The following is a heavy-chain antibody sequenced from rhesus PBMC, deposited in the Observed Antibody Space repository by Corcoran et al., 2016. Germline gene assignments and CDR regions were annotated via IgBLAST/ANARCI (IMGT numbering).Heavy chain of an antibody. Sequence: QVQLQESGPGLVKPSETLSLTCAVSGGSISSGYYYWSWIRQPPGKGLEWIGYIPYSGSTSYNPSLKSRVTISRDTSKNQFSLKLSSVTAADTAVYYCAREGFRIQQKYYYGLDSWGQGVVVTVSS. J-gene: IGHJ6*01. CDR1: GGSISSGYYY. CDR2: IPYSGST. V-gene: IGHV4-122*02. CDR3: AREGFRIQQKYYYGLDS. D-gene: IGHD4-23*01.